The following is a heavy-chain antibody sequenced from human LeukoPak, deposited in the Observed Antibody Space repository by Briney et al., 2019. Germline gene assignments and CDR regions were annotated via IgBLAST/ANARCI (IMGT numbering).Heavy chain of an antibody. D-gene: IGHD3-3*01. CDR2: ISAYNGNT. Sequence: ASVKVSCKASGYTFTNYAISWVRQAPGQGLEWMGWISAYNGNTNYAQKLQGRVTMTTDTSTSTVYMELRSLRSDDTAVYYCARVRYYDFWSGYYNFDYWGQGTLVTVSS. V-gene: IGHV1-18*01. CDR1: GYTFTNYA. CDR3: ARVRYYDFWSGYYNFDY. J-gene: IGHJ4*02.